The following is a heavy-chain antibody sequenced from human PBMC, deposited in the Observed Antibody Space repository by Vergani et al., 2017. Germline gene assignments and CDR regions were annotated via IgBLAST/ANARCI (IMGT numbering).Heavy chain of an antibody. CDR2: ISAYNGDT. CDR1: GYTFTNFG. D-gene: IGHD3-16*01. CDR3: VRDLGSTGLRSFFDY. Sequence: QVQLVQSGAEVKKPGASVKVSCKASGYTFTNFGISWLRQVPGQGLEWMGWISAYNGDTNYAQIVQGRVTMTTDTSTDTAYMDLRSLRSDDTAVYFCVRDLGSTGLRSFFDYWGQGTLVTVSS. J-gene: IGHJ4*02. V-gene: IGHV1-18*01.